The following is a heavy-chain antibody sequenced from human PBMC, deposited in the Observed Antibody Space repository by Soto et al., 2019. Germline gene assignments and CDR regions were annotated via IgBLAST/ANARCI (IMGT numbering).Heavy chain of an antibody. CDR3: ARGVEMATLAVRYYFDF. CDR1: GFTFSISE. V-gene: IGHV3-48*03. J-gene: IGHJ4*02. Sequence: GGSLRLSCAASGFTFSISEMNWVRQAPGKGLEWVSYISNSGNTIYYADSVKGRFTISRDNARNSLYLQMNSLRAEDTAVYYCARGVEMATLAVRYYFDFWGQGTLVTVSS. CDR2: ISNSGNTI. D-gene: IGHD5-12*01.